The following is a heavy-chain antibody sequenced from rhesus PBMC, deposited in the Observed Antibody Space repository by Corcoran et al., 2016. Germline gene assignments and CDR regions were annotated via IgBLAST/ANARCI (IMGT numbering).Heavy chain of an antibody. J-gene: IGHJ4*01. CDR1: GGSFSSYW. CDR3: ARPGTGVITFFDY. CDR2: IYGSRGST. Sequence: QVQLQESGPGLVTPSETLSLTCAVSGGSFSSYWWGWIRQPPGTGLEWIGSIYGSRGSTEYNPSLKSRATISRDTSKNQFSLKLSSVTAADTAVYYCARPGTGVITFFDYWGQGVLVTVSS. D-gene: IGHD3-34*01. V-gene: IGHV4-160*01.